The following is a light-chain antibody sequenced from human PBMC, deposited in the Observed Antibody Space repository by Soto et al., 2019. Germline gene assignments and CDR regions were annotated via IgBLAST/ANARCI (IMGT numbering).Light chain of an antibody. V-gene: IGKV3-15*01. Sequence: EIVMTQSPATLSVSPGERATLSCRASQSVSSNLAWYQQKPGQAPRLLIYGASTRATGIPARFSGSGSGTGFTLTITSLQSEDSAVYYCQHYNNRPPWTFGQGTKVDIK. J-gene: IGKJ1*01. CDR3: QHYNNRPPWT. CDR1: QSVSSN. CDR2: GAS.